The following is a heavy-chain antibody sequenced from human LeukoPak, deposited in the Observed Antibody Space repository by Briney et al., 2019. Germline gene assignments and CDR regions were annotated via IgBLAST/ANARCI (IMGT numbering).Heavy chain of an antibody. CDR1: GFTFSSYS. CDR3: ARGPGARDSSGYSHY. CDR2: ISSSSSYI. D-gene: IGHD3-22*01. J-gene: IGHJ4*02. V-gene: IGHV3-21*01. Sequence: GGSLRFSCAASGFTFSSYSMNWVRQAPGKGLEWVSSISSSSSYIYYADSVKGRFTISRDNAKNSLYLQMNSLRAEDTAVYYCARGPGARDSSGYSHYWGQGTLVTVSS.